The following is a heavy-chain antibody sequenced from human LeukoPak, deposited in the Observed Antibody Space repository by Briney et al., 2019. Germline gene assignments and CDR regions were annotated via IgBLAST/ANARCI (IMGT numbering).Heavy chain of an antibody. CDR1: GGSISSSSYY. V-gene: IGHV4-39*01. Sequence: SETLSLTCTVSGGSISSSSYYWGWIRQPPGKVLEWIGSFYYSGSTYYNPSLKSRVTISVITSKNQFSMKLSSVTAEDPAVYYCARHRAVTAYSHYMDVWGKGTTVTASS. J-gene: IGHJ6*03. D-gene: IGHD6-19*01. CDR2: FYYSGST. CDR3: ARHRAVTAYSHYMDV.